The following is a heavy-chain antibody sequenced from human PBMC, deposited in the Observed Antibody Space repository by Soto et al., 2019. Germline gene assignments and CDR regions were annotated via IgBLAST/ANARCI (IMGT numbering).Heavy chain of an antibody. J-gene: IGHJ4*02. D-gene: IGHD4-17*01. CDR3: AKDSPSVTTGYFDY. CDR2: ISGSDGST. CDR1: GFTFSSYA. V-gene: IGHV3-23*01. Sequence: GGSLRLSCAGSGFTFSSYAMSWVRQAPGKGLEWVSAISGSDGSTYYADSVKGRFTISRDNSKNTLYLQMSSLRAEDTAIYYCAKDSPSVTTGYFDYWGQGTLVTVSS.